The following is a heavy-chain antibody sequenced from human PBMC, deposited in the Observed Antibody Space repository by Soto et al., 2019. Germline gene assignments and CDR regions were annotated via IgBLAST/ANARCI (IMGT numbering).Heavy chain of an antibody. J-gene: IGHJ4*02. CDR2: ISISGDGT. V-gene: IGHV3-64*01. CDR1: GFTFSTHA. Sequence: EVQLVESGGGLVQPGGSLRLSCEASGFTFSTHAMHWVRQAQGKGLEHVSAISISGDGTFHVHSVEGRFTISRDNSKNTLYLQMGSLRAEDMAVYYCARLGSGLDYWGQGTLVTVSS. D-gene: IGHD3-3*01. CDR3: ARLGSGLDY.